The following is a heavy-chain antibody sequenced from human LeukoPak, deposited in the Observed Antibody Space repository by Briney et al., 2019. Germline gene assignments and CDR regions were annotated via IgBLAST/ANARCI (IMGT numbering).Heavy chain of an antibody. Sequence: GASVKVSCKASGYTFTSHYMHWVRQAPGQGLEWMGIVDPSGGSTSRAQKFQGRVTITRDTSTSTVYMELSSLRSGDTAVYYCARDNTAAGPFDYWGQGTLVTVSS. D-gene: IGHD6-13*01. J-gene: IGHJ4*02. CDR2: VDPSGGST. CDR1: GYTFTSHY. CDR3: ARDNTAAGPFDY. V-gene: IGHV1-46*01.